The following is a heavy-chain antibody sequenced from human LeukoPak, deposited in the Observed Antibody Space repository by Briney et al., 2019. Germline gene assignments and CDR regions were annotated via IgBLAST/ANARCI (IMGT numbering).Heavy chain of an antibody. J-gene: IGHJ4*02. D-gene: IGHD6-13*01. CDR2: INADNGNA. V-gene: IGHV1-3*01. Sequence: ASVKVSCKASGYTFTSYAMHWVRQAPGQRLEWMGWINADNGNAKYSQKFQGRVTITRDTSASTAYMELSSLRSEDTAVYYCARDPRIAAAGGRFDYWGQGTLVTVSS. CDR1: GYTFTSYA. CDR3: ARDPRIAAAGGRFDY.